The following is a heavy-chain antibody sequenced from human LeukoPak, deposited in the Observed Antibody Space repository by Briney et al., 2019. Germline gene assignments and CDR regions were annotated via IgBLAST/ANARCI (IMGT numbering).Heavy chain of an antibody. CDR3: ARLAYCSNDVCYSNYYYSMDV. CDR1: GYAFSSYW. D-gene: IGHD2-8*01. J-gene: IGHJ6*03. V-gene: IGHV5-51*01. CDR2: IYPDDSDT. Sequence: GESLKISCKGSGYAFSSYWIGWVRQMPGKGLEWMGIIYPDDSDTRYSPSFQGQVTISADKSISTAYLQWSSLKASDTAMYYCARLAYCSNDVCYSNYYYSMDVWGKGTTVTVSS.